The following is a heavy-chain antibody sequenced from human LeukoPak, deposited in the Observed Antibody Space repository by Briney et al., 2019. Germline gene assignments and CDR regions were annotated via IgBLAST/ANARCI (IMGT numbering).Heavy chain of an antibody. D-gene: IGHD3-3*01. CDR1: GGTFSSYA. V-gene: IGHV1-69*13. CDR3: ARVRAYDFSNYYYYGMDV. CDR2: IIPIFGTA. Sequence: SVKVSCKASGGTFSSYAISWVRQAPGQGLEWMGGIIPIFGTANYAQKFQGRVTITADESTSTAYMELSSLRSEDTAVYYCARVRAYDFSNYYYYGMDVWGHGPTVTVSS. J-gene: IGHJ6*02.